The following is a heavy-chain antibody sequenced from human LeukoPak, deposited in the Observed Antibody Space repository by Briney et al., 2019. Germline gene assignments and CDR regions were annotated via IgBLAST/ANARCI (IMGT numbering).Heavy chain of an antibody. J-gene: IGHJ4*02. CDR2: IKEDGSEK. CDR3: AKYFRADSGNYYRSFDY. D-gene: IGHD1-26*01. V-gene: IGHV3-7*05. Sequence: VGSLRLSCAASGFSFSDNWMSWVRQAPGKGLEWVANIKEDGSEKNYADSVKGRFTISRDNAKNSLYLQMISLRAEDTAVYYCAKYFRADSGNYYRSFDYWGQGTLVTVSS. CDR1: GFSFSDNW.